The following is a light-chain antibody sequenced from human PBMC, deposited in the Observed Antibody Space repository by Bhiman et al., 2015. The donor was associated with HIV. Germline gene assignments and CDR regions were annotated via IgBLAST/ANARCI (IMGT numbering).Light chain of an antibody. V-gene: IGLV2-14*03. CDR3: CSYTSSSTYV. CDR1: GSDVGGYNH. J-gene: IGLJ1*01. CDR2: DVS. Sequence: QSALTQPASVSGSPGQSITISCTGSGSDVGGYNHVSWYQQHPGKAPKLMIYDVSNRPSGVSNRFSGSTSGNTASLTISGLQAGDEADYYCCSYTSSSTYVFGTGTKVTVL.